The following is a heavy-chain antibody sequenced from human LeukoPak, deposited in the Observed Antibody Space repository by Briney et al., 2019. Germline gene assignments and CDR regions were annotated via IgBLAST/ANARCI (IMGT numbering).Heavy chain of an antibody. J-gene: IGHJ4*02. CDR3: ARDKITMVRGVSDY. D-gene: IGHD3-10*01. V-gene: IGHV3-33*01. CDR2: IWYDGSNK. Sequence: GGSLRLSCAASGFTFSSYGMHWVRQAPGKGLEWVAVIWYDGSNKYYTDTVKGRFTISRDNSKNTLYLQMNSVRAEDTAVYYCARDKITMVRGVSDYWGQGTLVTVSS. CDR1: GFTFSSYG.